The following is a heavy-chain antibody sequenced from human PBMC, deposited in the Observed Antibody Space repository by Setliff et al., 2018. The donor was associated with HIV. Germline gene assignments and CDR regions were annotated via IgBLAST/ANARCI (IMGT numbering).Heavy chain of an antibody. CDR1: GGSISSTTYW. Sequence: ETLSLTCTVSGGSISSTTYWWGWIRQPPGKGLEWIGTIYYNGNTFYDPSLKSRVTISIDMSKNQFSLNLDSVTAADTAVYYCVRSIHGGGSEPFDTWGQGILVTVSS. D-gene: IGHD3-10*01. CDR3: VRSIHGGGSEPFDT. V-gene: IGHV4-39*07. J-gene: IGHJ5*02. CDR2: IYYNGNT.